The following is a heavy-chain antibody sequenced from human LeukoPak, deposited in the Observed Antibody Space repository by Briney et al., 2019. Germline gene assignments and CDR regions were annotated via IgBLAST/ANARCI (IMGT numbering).Heavy chain of an antibody. J-gene: IGHJ4*02. CDR3: TGGSGSYSDY. CDR1: GFTFSSYA. Sequence: PGGSLRLSCAASGFTFSSYAMSWVRQAPGKGLEWVSAISGSGGSTYYADSVKGRFTISRDNSKNTLYLQMNSLRAEDTAVYYCTGGSGSYSDYWGQGTLVTVSS. D-gene: IGHD3-10*01. CDR2: ISGSGGST. V-gene: IGHV3-23*01.